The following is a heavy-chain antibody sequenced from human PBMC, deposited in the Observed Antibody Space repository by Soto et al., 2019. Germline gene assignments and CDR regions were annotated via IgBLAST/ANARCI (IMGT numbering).Heavy chain of an antibody. D-gene: IGHD3-3*01. Sequence: ASVKVSCKASGYTFTSYGISWVRQAPGQGLEWMGWISAYNGNTNYAQKLQGRVTMTTDTSTSTAYMELRSLRSDDTAVYYCARDILGDVWSGQNPNWFDPWGQGTLVTVSS. CDR3: ARDILGDVWSGQNPNWFDP. CDR1: GYTFTSYG. J-gene: IGHJ5*02. V-gene: IGHV1-18*01. CDR2: ISAYNGNT.